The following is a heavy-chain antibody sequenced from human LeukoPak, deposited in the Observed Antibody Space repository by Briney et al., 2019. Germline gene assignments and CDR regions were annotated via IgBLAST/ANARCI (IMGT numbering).Heavy chain of an antibody. Sequence: ASVKVSCKVSGYTLTELSMHWVRQAPGKGVEWMGGFDPKDGETIYAQKFQGRVTITADESTSTAYMELTSLRSEDTAVYYCAVYHTGSPAYFNYWGQGTLVTVSS. CDR1: GYTLTELS. CDR2: FDPKDGET. D-gene: IGHD1-1*01. J-gene: IGHJ4*02. V-gene: IGHV1-24*01. CDR3: AVYHTGSPAYFNY.